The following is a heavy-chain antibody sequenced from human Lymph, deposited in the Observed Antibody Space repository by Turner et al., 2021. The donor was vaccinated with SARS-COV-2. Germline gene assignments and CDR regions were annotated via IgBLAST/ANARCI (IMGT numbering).Heavy chain of an antibody. Sequence: QVQLVQSGAEVKKPGASVTVSCKASGYPFTDYYMHWVRQAPGQGLEWMGWINPNSGGTDYAQKFQGRVTVTRDASFNTAYMELTRLRSDDTAVYYCARGGLYYYDSSAYYNDAFDIWGQGTMVTVSS. V-gene: IGHV1-2*02. CDR3: ARGGLYYYDSSAYYNDAFDI. CDR2: INPNSGGT. CDR1: GYPFTDYY. D-gene: IGHD3-22*01. J-gene: IGHJ3*02.